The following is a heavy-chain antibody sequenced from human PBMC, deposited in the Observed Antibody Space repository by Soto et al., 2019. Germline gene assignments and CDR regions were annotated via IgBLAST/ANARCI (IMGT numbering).Heavy chain of an antibody. V-gene: IGHV1-8*01. CDR3: AAVQVLRFLKCFPAYFAS. J-gene: IGHJ4*02. CDR2: MNPNTGNS. D-gene: IGHD3-3*01. Sequence: ASVKVSCKASGYTFTSYDIYWVRQATGQGLEWMGWMNPNTGNSGYAQKFQGRVTMTSDTSISTAHMELSSLRSEDTAVYYCAAVQVLRFLKCFPAYFASRGQGNLV. CDR1: GYTFTSYD.